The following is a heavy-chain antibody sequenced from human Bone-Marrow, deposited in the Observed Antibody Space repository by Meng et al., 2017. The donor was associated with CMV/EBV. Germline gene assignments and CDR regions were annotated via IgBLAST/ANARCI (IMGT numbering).Heavy chain of an antibody. Sequence: SETLSLTCAVYGGSFSGYYWSWIRQPPGKGLEWIGYIYYSGSTYYNPSLKSRVTISVDTSKNQFSLKLSSVTAADTAVYYCARVGSLFSSSSDYWFDPWGQGTLVTVSS. D-gene: IGHD6-6*01. CDR3: ARVGSLFSSSSDYWFDP. V-gene: IGHV4-34*09. CDR1: GGSFSGYY. CDR2: IYYSGST. J-gene: IGHJ5*02.